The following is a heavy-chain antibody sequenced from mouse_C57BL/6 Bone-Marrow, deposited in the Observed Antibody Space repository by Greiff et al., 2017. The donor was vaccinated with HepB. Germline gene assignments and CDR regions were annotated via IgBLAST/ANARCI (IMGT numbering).Heavy chain of an antibody. CDR2: IDPANGNT. V-gene: IGHV14-3*01. D-gene: IGHD2-3*01. CDR3: ASLMGHFDD. Sequence: VQLQQSVAELVRPGASVKLSCTASGFTIKNTDMHWVKQRPEQGLEWIGRIDPANGNTTYDPKFQGKATITADTSSNTAYLQLSSLTSEDTAIYYCASLMGHFDDWGQGTTLTVSS. CDR1: GFTIKNTD. J-gene: IGHJ2*01.